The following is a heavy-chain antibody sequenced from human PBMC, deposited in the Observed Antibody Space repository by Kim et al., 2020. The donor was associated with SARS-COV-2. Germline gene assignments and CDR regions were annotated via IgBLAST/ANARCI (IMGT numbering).Heavy chain of an antibody. Sequence: GGSLRLSCAASGFTFNTYGMHWVRQAPGKGLEWVAVISYDGSNKYYPDSVKGRFTISRDNSKNTLYLQMNSLRIEDTAVYYCAKSFSGSYFGYDYWGQGTLVTGS. V-gene: IGHV3-30*18. D-gene: IGHD1-26*01. CDR3: AKSFSGSYFGYDY. CDR2: ISYDGSNK. CDR1: GFTFNTYG. J-gene: IGHJ4*02.